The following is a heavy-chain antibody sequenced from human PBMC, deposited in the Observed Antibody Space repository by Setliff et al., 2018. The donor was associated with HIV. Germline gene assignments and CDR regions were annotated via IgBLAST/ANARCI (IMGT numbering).Heavy chain of an antibody. J-gene: IGHJ4*02. D-gene: IGHD6-19*01. CDR2: LFYNGKT. Sequence: SETLSLTCTVSGGSISNNSYFWGGVRQPPGKGLELIGTLFYNGKTYYNPSLKSRVTISVDTAKNQFSLKLSSVTAADTAIYFCARQFRYPNRAVAGVDYWGQGTLVTVSS. CDR1: GGSISNNSYF. CDR3: ARQFRYPNRAVAGVDY. V-gene: IGHV4-39*01.